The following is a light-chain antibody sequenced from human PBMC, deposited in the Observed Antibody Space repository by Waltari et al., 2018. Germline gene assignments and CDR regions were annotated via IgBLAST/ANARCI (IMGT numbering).Light chain of an antibody. CDR2: GDH. J-gene: IGLJ3*02. CDR1: DSNICIYYK. Sequence: QSLLTQPPSVSGAPGQRVTVPSIGPDSNICIYYKVHSHQQLPGSAPKLIIYGDHIRPAGVPDRFSGSRSGTVASLTITDLQAEDEADYFCQSFDNTLNASGVFGGGTKVTVL. V-gene: IGLV1-40*01. CDR3: QSFDNTLNASGV.